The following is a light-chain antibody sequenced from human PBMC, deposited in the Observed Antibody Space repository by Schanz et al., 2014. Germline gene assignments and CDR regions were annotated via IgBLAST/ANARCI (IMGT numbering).Light chain of an antibody. CDR2: DVS. CDR1: SSDVGGYNY. V-gene: IGLV2-14*01. J-gene: IGLJ7*01. CDR3: SSYAPNKGV. Sequence: QSALTQPASVSGSPGQSITISCTGTSSDVGGYNYVSWYQQHPGKAPKLMIYDVSDRPSGVSNRFSGSKSGNTASLTVSGLQAEDEADYYCSSYAPNKGVFGGGTQLTVL.